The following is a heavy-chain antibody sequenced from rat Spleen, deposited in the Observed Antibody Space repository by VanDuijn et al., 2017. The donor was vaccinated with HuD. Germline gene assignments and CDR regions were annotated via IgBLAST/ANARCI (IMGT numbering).Heavy chain of an antibody. CDR2: ISYDGTAT. Sequence: EVQLVESGGGLVQPGRSMKLSCAASGLSFSNYDMAWVRQAPTKGLEWVASISYDGTATYYRDSVKGRFSLSRDNAKSTLYLQMGSLRSEDTATYYCTTSIAALMDAWGQGVMVTVSS. D-gene: IGHD1-2*01. V-gene: IGHV5-20*01. J-gene: IGHJ2*01. CDR3: TTSIAALMDA. CDR1: GLSFSNYD.